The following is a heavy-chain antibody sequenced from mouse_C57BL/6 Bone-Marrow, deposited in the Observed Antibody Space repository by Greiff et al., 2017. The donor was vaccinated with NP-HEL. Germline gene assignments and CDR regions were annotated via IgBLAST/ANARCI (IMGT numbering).Heavy chain of an antibody. CDR1: GYTFTSYT. Sequence: QVQLQQSGAELARPGASVKMSCKASGYTFTSYTMHWVKQRPGQGLEWIGYINPSSGSTKYNQKFKDKATLTADKSSSTAYMQLSSLTSEDSADYYGARGHAQALYAMDYWGQGTSVTVSS. J-gene: IGHJ4*01. CDR2: INPSSGST. V-gene: IGHV1-4*01. D-gene: IGHD3-2*02. CDR3: ARGHAQALYAMDY.